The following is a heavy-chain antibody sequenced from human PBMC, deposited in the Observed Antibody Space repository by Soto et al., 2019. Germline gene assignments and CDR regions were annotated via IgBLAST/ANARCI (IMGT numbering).Heavy chain of an antibody. J-gene: IGHJ4*02. V-gene: IGHV1-69*15. CDR2: IIPVFGTA. Sequence: QVQLVQSGAEVRKPGSSVKVSCKASGGTFSTSAMNWVRQAPGQGLEWMGSIIPVFGTATYAQSFQGRLTITADGSTTTGYMESSSLRSEDTAVYYCATQLNGDLDFWGQGTLLIVSS. D-gene: IGHD7-27*01. CDR3: ATQLNGDLDF. CDR1: GGTFSTSA.